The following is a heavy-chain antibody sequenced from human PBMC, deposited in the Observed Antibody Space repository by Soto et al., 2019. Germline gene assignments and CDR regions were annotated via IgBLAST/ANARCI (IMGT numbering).Heavy chain of an antibody. V-gene: IGHV3-21*01. CDR3: ARGIGSYYYYYMDV. J-gene: IGHJ6*03. D-gene: IGHD2-15*01. CDR1: GFTFSSYS. Sequence: GGSLRLSCAASGFTFSSYSMNWVRQAPGKGLEWVSSISSSSSYIYYADSVKGRFTISRDNAKNSLYLQMNSLRAEDTAVYYCARGIGSYYYYYMDVWGKGTTVTVSS. CDR2: ISSSSSYI.